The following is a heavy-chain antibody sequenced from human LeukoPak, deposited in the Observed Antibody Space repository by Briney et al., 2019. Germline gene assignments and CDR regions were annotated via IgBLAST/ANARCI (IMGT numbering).Heavy chain of an antibody. J-gene: IGHJ4*02. V-gene: IGHV1-69*01. CDR3: WGNTNYYENTGHYVFDS. CDR1: GGTFSTYA. Sequence: VKFSCKASGGTFSTYAISWVRQAPGQGLEWMGGIIPLLGTANYAQKFQGRLTITADEFTGTAYMELSSLRSEDTAVFYCWGNTNYYENTGHYVFDSWGQGTLVTVSS. D-gene: IGHD3-22*01. CDR2: IIPLLGTA.